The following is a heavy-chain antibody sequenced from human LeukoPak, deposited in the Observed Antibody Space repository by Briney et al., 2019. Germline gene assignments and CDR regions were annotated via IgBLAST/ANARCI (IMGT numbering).Heavy chain of an antibody. Sequence: SETLSLTCAVSGGSISSSNWWSWVRQPPGKGLEWIGYISYSASTNYNPSLKSRVTISLDTSKNQFSLKLRSVTAADTAVYYCXXELXXXXXRCYETNWFGPWGQGTLVTVSS. V-gene: IGHV4-4*02. CDR2: ISYSAST. D-gene: IGHD3-16*01. CDR1: GGSISSSNW. CDR3: XXELXXXXXRCYETNWFGP. J-gene: IGHJ5*02.